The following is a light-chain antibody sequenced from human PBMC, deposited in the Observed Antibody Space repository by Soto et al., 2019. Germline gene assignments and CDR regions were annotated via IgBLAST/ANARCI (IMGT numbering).Light chain of an antibody. CDR3: QQYNGYSWT. V-gene: IGKV1-5*01. J-gene: IGKJ1*01. CDR1: QSISQW. Sequence: DIQMTQSPSTLSASVGDRVAITCRASQSISQWVAWYQQKPGRAPELLIYDASKLKSGVPSRFSGSGSGTEFSLTITSLQPDDSAKYYCQQYNGYSWTFGRGTKVEIK. CDR2: DAS.